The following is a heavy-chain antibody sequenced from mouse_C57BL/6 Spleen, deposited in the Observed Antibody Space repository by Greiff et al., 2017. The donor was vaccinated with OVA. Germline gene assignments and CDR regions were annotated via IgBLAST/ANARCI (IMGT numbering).Heavy chain of an antibody. V-gene: IGHV1-82*01. CDR1: GYAFSSSW. Sequence: QVQLQQSGPELVKPGASVKISCKASGYAFSSSWMNWVKQRPGKGLEWIGRIYPGDGDTNYNGKFKGKATLTADKSSSTAYMQLSSLTSEDSAVYFCARSPFQYGNLYYAMDYWGQGTSVTVSS. D-gene: IGHD2-1*01. CDR2: IYPGDGDT. CDR3: ARSPFQYGNLYYAMDY. J-gene: IGHJ4*01.